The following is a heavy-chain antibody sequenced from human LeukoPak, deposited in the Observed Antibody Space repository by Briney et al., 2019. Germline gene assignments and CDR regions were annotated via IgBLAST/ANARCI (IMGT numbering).Heavy chain of an antibody. CDR3: ARDGVMGLRLGELPEDY. D-gene: IGHD3-16*01. J-gene: IGHJ4*02. CDR1: GGTFSSYA. CDR2: IIPIFGTA. Sequence: GASVKVSCKASGGTFSSYAISWVRQAPGQGLEWMGRIIPIFGTANYAQKFQGRVTITTDESTSTAYMELSSLRSEDTAVYYCARDGVMGLRLGELPEDYWGQGTLVTVSP. V-gene: IGHV1-69*05.